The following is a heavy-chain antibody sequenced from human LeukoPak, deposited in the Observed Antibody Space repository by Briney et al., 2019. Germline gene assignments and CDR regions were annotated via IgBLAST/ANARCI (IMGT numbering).Heavy chain of an antibody. D-gene: IGHD6-6*01. CDR1: GDTLSILG. CDR3: ARVISIGQPPYFYYMDV. Sequence: SVKVSCKASGDTLSILGFSWVRQAPEQGLEWMGGFIPIFGTVNYAQNFQGRVTITADESTSTAYMDLSSLRSEDTAVYYCARVISIGQPPYFYYMDVGGKGTTVTVSS. J-gene: IGHJ6*03. V-gene: IGHV1-69*01. CDR2: FIPIFGTV.